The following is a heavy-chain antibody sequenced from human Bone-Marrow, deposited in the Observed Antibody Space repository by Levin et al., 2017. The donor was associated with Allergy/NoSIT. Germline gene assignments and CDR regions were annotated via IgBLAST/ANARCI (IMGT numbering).Heavy chain of an antibody. CDR1: GGSISSSSYY. D-gene: IGHD3-10*01. CDR2: IYYSGST. J-gene: IGHJ3*02. V-gene: IGHV4-39*01. Sequence: SETLSLTCTVSGGSISSSSYYWGWIRQPPGKGLEWIGSIYYSGSTYYNPSLKSRVTISVDTSKNQFSLKLSSVTAADTAVYYCARQLPAKYYGSGTYYRGDAFDIWGQGTMVTVSS. CDR3: ARQLPAKYYGSGTYYRGDAFDI.